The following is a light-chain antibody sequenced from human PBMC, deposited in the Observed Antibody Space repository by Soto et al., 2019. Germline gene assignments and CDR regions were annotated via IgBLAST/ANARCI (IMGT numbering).Light chain of an antibody. CDR2: DVI. V-gene: IGLV2-11*01. J-gene: IGLJ1*01. CDR1: SSDVGGYNS. Sequence: QSALTQPRSVSGSPGQSVTISCTGTSSDVGGYNSVSWYQQHPGKAPKLMIYDVIKRPSGVPDRLSGSKSGNTASLTISGLQAEDEADYYCCSYAGTYTYVFGTETKLTVL. CDR3: CSYAGTYTYV.